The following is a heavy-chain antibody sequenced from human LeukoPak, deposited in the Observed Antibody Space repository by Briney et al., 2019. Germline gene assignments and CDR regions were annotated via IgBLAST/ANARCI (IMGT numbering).Heavy chain of an antibody. CDR3: ARGGYCSSTSCADAFDI. V-gene: IGHV1-69*02. J-gene: IGHJ3*02. Sequence: ASVKVSCKASGGTFSSYTISWVRQAPGQGLEWMGRIIPILGIANYAQKFQGRVTITADKPTSTAYMELSSLRSEDTAVYYCARGGYCSSTSCADAFDIWGQGTMVTVSS. CDR2: IIPILGIA. D-gene: IGHD2-2*01. CDR1: GGTFSSYT.